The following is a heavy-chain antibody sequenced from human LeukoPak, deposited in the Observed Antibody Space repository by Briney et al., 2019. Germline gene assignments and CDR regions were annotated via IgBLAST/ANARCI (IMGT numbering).Heavy chain of an antibody. J-gene: IGHJ4*02. D-gene: IGHD2-21*02. CDR2: ISHSGST. CDR1: VGSFSGYY. Sequence: PSETLSLTCAVYVGSFSGYYWSWIRQPPGKGLEWIGEISHSGSTNYNPSLKRRVTISVDTSKNQFSLKLSSVTAADTAVYYCARQKPVTSIIDYWGQGTLVTVSS. V-gene: IGHV4-34*01. CDR3: ARQKPVTSIIDY.